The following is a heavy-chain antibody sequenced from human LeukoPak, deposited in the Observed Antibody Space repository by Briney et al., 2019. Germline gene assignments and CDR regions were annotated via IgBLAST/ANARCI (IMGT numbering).Heavy chain of an antibody. J-gene: IGHJ4*02. D-gene: IGHD2-2*01. CDR1: GYTFATYW. CDR2: ISPGDSRT. Sequence: HGESLQISCKGSGYTFATYWIGWVRQMPGKGLEWMGIISPGDSRTTYSPSFQGQVTISADKSIRTAYLQWNSLKASDTAIYYCVRHLSDITSCPNYWGPGTLITVAS. V-gene: IGHV5-51*01. CDR3: VRHLSDITSCPNY.